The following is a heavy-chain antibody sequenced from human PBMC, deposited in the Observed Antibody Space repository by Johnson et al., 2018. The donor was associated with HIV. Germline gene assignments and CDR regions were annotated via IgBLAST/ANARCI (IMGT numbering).Heavy chain of an antibody. CDR3: ARAYTYGAFDL. Sequence: QVQLVESGGGVVQPGRSLRLSCAASGFTFSDYYMSWIRQAPGKGLEWVSYISSSGSTIYYADSVKGRFTISRDSSKNSLYLQMNSLRAEDTAVYYCARAYTYGAFDLWGQGTLVTVSS. CDR1: GFTFSDYY. D-gene: IGHD3-16*01. CDR2: ISSSGSTI. V-gene: IGHV3-11*04. J-gene: IGHJ3*01.